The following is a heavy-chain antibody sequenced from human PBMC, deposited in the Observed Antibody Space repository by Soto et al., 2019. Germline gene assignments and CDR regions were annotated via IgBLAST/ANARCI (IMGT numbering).Heavy chain of an antibody. J-gene: IGHJ5*01. Sequence: QVQLQESGPGLVRPSQTLSLTCSVSGASIYNGGYFWSWIRQSPGKGLEWTGHIHNSGSPYNNPSLKSRVTISSVASIIQFTLPLTSVTAAVTVMYYCARGPTTKKVHSRGQGSLVTVSS. CDR2: IHNSGSP. V-gene: IGHV4-30-4*01. CDR3: ARGPTTKKVHS. CDR1: GASIYNGGYF.